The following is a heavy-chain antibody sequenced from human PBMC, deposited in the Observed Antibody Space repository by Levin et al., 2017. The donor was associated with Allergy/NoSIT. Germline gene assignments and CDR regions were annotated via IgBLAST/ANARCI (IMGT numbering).Heavy chain of an antibody. CDR1: GFSLSTSEVG. Sequence: SGPTLVKPTQTLTLTCTFSGFSLSTSEVGVGWIRQPPGKALEWLALIYWDDDKRYNPSLKSRLTITKDTSKSQVIHTMTNTDPVDTATYYGAHSGLGELLDDFDMWRQGTMLTVSS. D-gene: IGHD3-16*01. CDR2: IYWDDDK. CDR3: AHSGLGELLDDFDM. V-gene: IGHV2-5*02. J-gene: IGHJ3*02.